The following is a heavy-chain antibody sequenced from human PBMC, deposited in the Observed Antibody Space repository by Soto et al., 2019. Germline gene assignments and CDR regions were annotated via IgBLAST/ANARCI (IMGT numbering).Heavy chain of an antibody. CDR3: ARDRGDGYNWDY. CDR1: GVSISSGGYC. V-gene: IGHV4-30-2*01. J-gene: IGHJ4*02. CDR2: IYHSGST. D-gene: IGHD3-10*01. Sequence: SETLSLTCAVSGVSISSGGYCWSWIRQPPGKGLEWIGYIYHSGSTYYNPSLKTRVTISVDTSKNQFSLRLSSVTAADTAVYYCARDRGDGYNWDYWGQGTLVTVSS.